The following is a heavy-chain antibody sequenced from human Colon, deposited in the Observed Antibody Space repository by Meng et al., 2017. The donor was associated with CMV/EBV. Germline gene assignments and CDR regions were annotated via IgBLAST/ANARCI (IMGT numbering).Heavy chain of an antibody. CDR2: IIPIFGTA. CDR1: GGTFSSYA. CDR3: ARGVRGLVYYYYGMDV. V-gene: IGHV1-69*05. D-gene: IGHD3-10*01. J-gene: IGHJ6*02. Sequence: GGTFSSYAISWVRQAPGQGLEWMGGIIPIFGTANYAQKFQGRVTITTDESTSTAYMELSSLRSEDTAVYYCARGVRGLVYYYYGMDVWGQGTMVTVSS.